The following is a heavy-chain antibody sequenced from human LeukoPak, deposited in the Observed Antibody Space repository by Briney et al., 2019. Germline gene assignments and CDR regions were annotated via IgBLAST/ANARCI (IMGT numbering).Heavy chain of an antibody. CDR3: ARGLYYYDSSGYYYFDY. D-gene: IGHD3-22*01. V-gene: IGHV4-34*01. Sequence: SETLSLTCAVYGGSFSGYYWSWIRQPPGKGLEWIGEINHSGSTNYNPSPKSRVTISVDTSKNQFSLKLSSVTAADTAVYYCARGLYYYDSSGYYYFDYWGQGTLVTVSS. J-gene: IGHJ4*02. CDR2: INHSGST. CDR1: GGSFSGYY.